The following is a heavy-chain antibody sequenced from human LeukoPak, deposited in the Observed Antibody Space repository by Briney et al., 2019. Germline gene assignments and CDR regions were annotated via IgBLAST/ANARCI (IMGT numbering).Heavy chain of an antibody. CDR1: GFTFTNYW. J-gene: IGHJ4*02. CDR3: ASRAGKPGNTPWCFDY. D-gene: IGHD1-7*01. V-gene: IGHV3-7*01. Sequence: GGSLRLSCAASGFTFTNYWMTWVRQAPGKGPEWVANIRQDGIEANYVESVRGRFTIARDNTKNSLYLQMTSLRGEDTAVYYCASRAGKPGNTPWCFDYWGQGALVTASS. CDR2: IRQDGIEA.